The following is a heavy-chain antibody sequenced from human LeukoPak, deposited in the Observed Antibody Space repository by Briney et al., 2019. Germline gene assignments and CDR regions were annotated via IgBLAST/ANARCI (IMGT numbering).Heavy chain of an antibody. CDR2: INPNSGGT. Sequence: ASVKVSCKASGYTFTGYYMNWVRQAPGQGLEWMGWINPNSGGTNYAQKFQGRVTMTRDTSMSTAYMELNSLGSEDTAIYYCARGLGDYNTDWFPVSGYWGQGTPVTVSS. V-gene: IGHV1-2*02. J-gene: IGHJ4*02. CDR1: GYTFTGYY. D-gene: IGHD3-9*01. CDR3: ARGLGDYNTDWFPVSGY.